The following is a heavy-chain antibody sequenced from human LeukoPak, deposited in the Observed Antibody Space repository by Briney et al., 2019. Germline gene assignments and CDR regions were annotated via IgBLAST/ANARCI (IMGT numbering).Heavy chain of an antibody. J-gene: IGHJ1*01. D-gene: IGHD6-13*01. V-gene: IGHV4-30-4*08. CDR2: IYYSGST. CDR1: GGSISSGDYY. CDR3: ARKISIEPAAAATAEYFQH. Sequence: SQTLSLTCTVSGGSISSGDYYWSWIRQPPGKGLEWIGYIYYSGSTYYNPSLKSRVTISVDTSKNQFYLKLSSVTAADTAVYYCARKISIEPAAAATAEYFQHWGQGTLVTVSS.